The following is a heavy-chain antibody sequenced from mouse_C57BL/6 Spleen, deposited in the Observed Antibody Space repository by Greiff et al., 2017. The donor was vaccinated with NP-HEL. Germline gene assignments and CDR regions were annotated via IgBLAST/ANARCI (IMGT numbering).Heavy chain of an antibody. V-gene: IGHV7-3*01. CDR3: ARYGGTTVVADY. D-gene: IGHD1-1*01. Sequence: EVQLQESGGGLVQPGGSLSLSCAASGFTFTDYYMSWVRQPPGKALEWLGFIRNKANGYTTEYSASVKGRFTISRDNSQSILYLQMNALRAEDSATYYCARYGGTTVVADYWGQGTTLTVSS. CDR2: IRNKANGYTT. J-gene: IGHJ2*01. CDR1: GFTFTDYY.